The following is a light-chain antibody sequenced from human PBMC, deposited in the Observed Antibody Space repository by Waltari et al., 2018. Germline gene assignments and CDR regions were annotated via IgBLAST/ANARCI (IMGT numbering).Light chain of an antibody. CDR3: MQVTQRPYT. CDR1: EGLVFRDGNTY. J-gene: IGKJ2*01. CDR2: KVS. V-gene: IGKV2-30*01. Sequence: MVTQTPLSLPVALGQTASISCRSSEGLVFRDGNTYLFWFHQRPGQPPRRLINKVSKRDSGVPDRFSGSGSGTDFTLTISRVEADDVGLYFCMQVTQRPYTFGQGTRLEIE.